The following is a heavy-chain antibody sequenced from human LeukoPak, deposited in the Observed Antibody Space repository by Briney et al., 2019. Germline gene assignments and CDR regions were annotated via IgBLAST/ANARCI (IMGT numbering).Heavy chain of an antibody. D-gene: IGHD2-2*01. CDR3: ASGACSRTSCYSLDY. J-gene: IGHJ4*02. CDR1: GYTFTSYD. V-gene: IGHV1-69*13. Sequence: SVNVSRKASGYTFTSYDINWVRQAPGQGREWMGGIFPIFVSARYARKFHDRITIIADGSTNTAYMELYSLRPEDTAVYYCASGACSRTSCYSLDYWGQGTLVTVPS. CDR2: IFPIFVSA.